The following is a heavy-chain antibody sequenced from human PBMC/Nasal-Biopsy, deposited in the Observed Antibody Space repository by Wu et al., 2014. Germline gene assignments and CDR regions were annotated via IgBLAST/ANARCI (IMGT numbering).Heavy chain of an antibody. V-gene: IGHV4-59*11. CDR3: ARDGSDWSLES. Sequence: TLSLTCTVSGVSISTHYWSWVRQSPGAAGWIGYIYYSGNTNYNPSLKSRVTISIDTSKNQFSLKLASVTTADTAIYYCARDGSDWSLESWGQGALVTISA. J-gene: IGHJ5*02. CDR1: GVSISTHY. CDR2: IYYSGNT. D-gene: IGHD3-9*01.